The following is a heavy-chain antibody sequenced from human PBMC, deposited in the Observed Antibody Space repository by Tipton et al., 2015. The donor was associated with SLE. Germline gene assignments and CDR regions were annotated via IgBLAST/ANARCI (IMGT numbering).Heavy chain of an antibody. CDR3: ARHMTTVPPFDL. V-gene: IGHV4-61*05. D-gene: IGHD4-17*01. J-gene: IGHJ2*01. Sequence: TLSLTCTVSGGSISSSTYYWGWIRQPPGKGLEWIGYIYYSGSTNYNPSLKSRVTISVDTSKNQFSLKLGSVTAADTAVYYCARHMTTVPPFDLWGRGTLVTVSS. CDR1: GGSISSSTYY. CDR2: IYYSGST.